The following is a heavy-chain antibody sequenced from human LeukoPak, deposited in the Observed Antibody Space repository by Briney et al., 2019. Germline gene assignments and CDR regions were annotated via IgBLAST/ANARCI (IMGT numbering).Heavy chain of an antibody. CDR3: AKDRSGWYFWFDS. J-gene: IGHJ5*01. CDR1: GFTVSSNY. V-gene: IGHV3-9*01. Sequence: GGSLRLSCAASGFTVSSNYMSWVRQAPGKGLEWVSGISWNSGSIGYADSVKGRFTISRDNAKNSLYLQMNSLRPEDTALYYCAKDRSGWYFWFDSWGQGTLVTVSS. D-gene: IGHD6-19*01. CDR2: ISWNSGSI.